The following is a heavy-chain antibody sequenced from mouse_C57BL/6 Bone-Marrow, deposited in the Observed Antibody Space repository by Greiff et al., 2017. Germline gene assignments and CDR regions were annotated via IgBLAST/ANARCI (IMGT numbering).Heavy chain of an antibody. CDR3: ARHDYGPNYYAMDY. D-gene: IGHD2-4*01. V-gene: IGHV14-3*01. CDR2: IDPADGNT. Sequence: VQLQQSVAELVRPGASVKLSCTASGFNINNTYMHWVKQRPDQGLEWIGRIDPADGNTKYAPKFQGKATLTADTSSNTAYLQLSSLTSEDTAIVYCARHDYGPNYYAMDYWGQGTSVTVSS. J-gene: IGHJ4*01. CDR1: GFNINNTY.